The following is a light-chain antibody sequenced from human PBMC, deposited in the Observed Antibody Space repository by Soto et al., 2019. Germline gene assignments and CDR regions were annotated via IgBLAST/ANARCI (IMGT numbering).Light chain of an antibody. CDR2: GAS. J-gene: IGKJ1*01. V-gene: IGKV1-9*01. CDR3: QKLNAYPPWT. CDR1: QGISSN. Sequence: QLTQSPSSLSASVGDRVTITCRASQGISSNLAWYQQKPGRAPKLLIFGASTLQSGVPSRFSGSGSGTDFTPTISSLQPEDFATYFCQKLNAYPPWTFGQGTKMDIK.